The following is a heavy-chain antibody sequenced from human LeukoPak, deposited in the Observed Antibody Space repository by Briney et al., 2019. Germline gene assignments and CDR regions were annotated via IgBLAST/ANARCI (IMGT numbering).Heavy chain of an antibody. J-gene: IGHJ3*02. V-gene: IGHV3-66*01. CDR3: ATVEFYGDYDAFDI. CDR1: GFTVSTNY. D-gene: IGHD4-17*01. CDR2: IYSGDNT. Sequence: GGSLRLSCAASGFTVSTNYMSWVRQAPGKGLEWVSVIYSGDNTYYADSVKGRFTISRDISKNTLYLQMNSLRAEDTAVYYCATVEFYGDYDAFDIWGQGTMVTVSS.